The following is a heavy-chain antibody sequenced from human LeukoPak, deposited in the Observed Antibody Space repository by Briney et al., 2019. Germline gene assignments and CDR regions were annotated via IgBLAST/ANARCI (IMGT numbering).Heavy chain of an antibody. CDR2: IYYSGST. D-gene: IGHD5-24*01. CDR1: GGSISSNYF. Sequence: SETLSLTCTVSGGSISSNYFWGWIRQPPGKGLEWIGSIYYSGSTYYNPSLKSRVTISEDTSKSQFSLKLSSVTAADTAVHYCVRVRRDGYNYVDYWGQGTLVTVSS. J-gene: IGHJ4*02. V-gene: IGHV4-39*01. CDR3: VRVRRDGYNYVDY.